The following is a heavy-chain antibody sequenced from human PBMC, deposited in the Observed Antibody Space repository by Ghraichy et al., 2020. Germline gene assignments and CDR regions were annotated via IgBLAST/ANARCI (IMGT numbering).Heavy chain of an antibody. D-gene: IGHD3-3*01. J-gene: IGHJ6*02. CDR2: IYYSGST. Sequence: SQTLSLTCTVSGGSISSYYWSWIRQPPGKGLEWIGYIYYSGSTNYNPSLKSRVTISVDTSKNQFSLKLSSVTAADTAVYYCARERFLGNYGMDVWGQGTTVTVSS. CDR1: GGSISSYY. CDR3: ARERFLGNYGMDV. V-gene: IGHV4-59*01.